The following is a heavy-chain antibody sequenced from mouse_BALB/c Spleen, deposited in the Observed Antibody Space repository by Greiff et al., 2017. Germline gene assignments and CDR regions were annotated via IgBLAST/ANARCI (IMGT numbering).Heavy chain of an antibody. D-gene: IGHD2-2*01. J-gene: IGHJ4*01. V-gene: IGHV5-17*02. Sequence: EVHLVESGGGLVQPGGSRKLSCAASGFTFSSFGMHWVRQAPEKGLEWVAYISSGSSTIYYADTVKGRFTISRDNPKNTLFLQMTSLRSEDTAMYYCAREGYGEYYYAMDYWGQGTSVTVSS. CDR3: AREGYGEYYYAMDY. CDR2: ISSGSSTI. CDR1: GFTFSSFG.